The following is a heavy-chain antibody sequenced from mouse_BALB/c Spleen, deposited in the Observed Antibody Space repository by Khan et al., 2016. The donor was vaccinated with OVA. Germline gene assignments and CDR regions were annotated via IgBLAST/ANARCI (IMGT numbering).Heavy chain of an antibody. D-gene: IGHD1-1*01. CDR1: GYSITSGYA. Sequence: EVKLQESGPGLVKPSQSLSLTCTVTGYSITSGYAWNWIRQFPGNKLEWMGYISYSGGTSYNPSLKSRISITRDTSKNQFFLQLNSVTTEDTATYYCARGNYYGSYCDYWGQGTTLTVSS. J-gene: IGHJ2*01. CDR3: ARGNYYGSYCDY. CDR2: ISYSGGT. V-gene: IGHV3-2*02.